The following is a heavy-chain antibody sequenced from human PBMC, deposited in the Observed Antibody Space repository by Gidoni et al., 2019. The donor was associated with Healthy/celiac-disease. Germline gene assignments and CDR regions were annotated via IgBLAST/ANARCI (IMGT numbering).Heavy chain of an antibody. J-gene: IGHJ5*02. Sequence: QLQLQESGPGLVKPSETLSLTCTVPGCSISSSSYYWGWIRQPPGKGLEWIGSIYYSGSTYYNPTLKSRVTISVDTSKNQFSLKLSSVTAADTAVYYCVVVVAALGWFDPWGQGTLVTVSS. CDR1: GCSISSSSYY. D-gene: IGHD2-15*01. CDR3: VVVVAALGWFDP. V-gene: IGHV4-39*01. CDR2: IYYSGST.